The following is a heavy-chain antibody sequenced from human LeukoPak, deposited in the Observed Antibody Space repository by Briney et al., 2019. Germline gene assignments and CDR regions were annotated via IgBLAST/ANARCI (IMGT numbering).Heavy chain of an antibody. CDR1: GYTFTGYY. CDR3: ARGPLRTMIVVMYAFDI. D-gene: IGHD3-22*01. J-gene: IGHJ3*02. CDR2: INPNSGGT. V-gene: IGHV1-2*02. Sequence: GASVKVSCKASGYTFTGYYMHWVRQAPGQGLEWMGWINPNSGGTNYAQKFQGRVTMTRDTSISTAYMELSRLRSDDTAVYYCARGPLRTMIVVMYAFDIWGQGTMVTVSS.